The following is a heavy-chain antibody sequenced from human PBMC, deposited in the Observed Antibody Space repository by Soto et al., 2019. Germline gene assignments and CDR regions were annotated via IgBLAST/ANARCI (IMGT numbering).Heavy chain of an antibody. CDR2: INPNSGGT. CDR3: ARDRKGSYSSGWYFFDY. D-gene: IGHD6-19*01. J-gene: IGHJ4*02. CDR1: GYTFTGYY. Sequence: ASVKVSCKASGYTFTGYYMHWVRQAPGQGLEWMGWINPNSGGTNYAQKFQGWVTMTRDTSISTAYMGLSRLRSDDTAVYYCARDRKGSYSSGWYFFDYWGQGTLVTVSS. V-gene: IGHV1-2*04.